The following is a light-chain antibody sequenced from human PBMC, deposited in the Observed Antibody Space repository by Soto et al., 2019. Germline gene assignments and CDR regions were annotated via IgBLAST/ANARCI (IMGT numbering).Light chain of an antibody. CDR1: SSNIGARYD. CDR3: QSYDSSLSAWV. Sequence: QSVLTQPPSVSGAPGQRVTMSCTGSSSNIGARYDVHWYQQLPGTAPKLVIYGNSNRPSGVPDRFSGSKSGTSASLAITGLQAEDEADYYCQSYDSSLSAWVFGGGTKLTVL. V-gene: IGLV1-40*01. J-gene: IGLJ3*02. CDR2: GNS.